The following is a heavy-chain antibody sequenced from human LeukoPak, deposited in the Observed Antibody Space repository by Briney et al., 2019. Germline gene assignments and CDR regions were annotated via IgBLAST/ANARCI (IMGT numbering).Heavy chain of an antibody. CDR3: ARDRPLDADDYYGFYYFDY. CDR1: GYTFTGYY. CDR2: INPNSGGT. D-gene: IGHD3-10*01. V-gene: IGHV1-2*02. Sequence: ASVKVSCKASGYTFTGYYMHWVRQAPGQGLEGMGWINPNSGGTNHAQKFQGRVTMTRDTSISTAYMELSRLRSDDTAVYYCARDRPLDADDYYGFYYFDYWGQGTLVTVSS. J-gene: IGHJ4*02.